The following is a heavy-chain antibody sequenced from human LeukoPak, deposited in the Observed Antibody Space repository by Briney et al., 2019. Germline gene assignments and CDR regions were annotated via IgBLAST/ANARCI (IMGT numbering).Heavy chain of an antibody. V-gene: IGHV3-30*04. J-gene: IGHJ4*02. D-gene: IGHD2-15*01. Sequence: GGSLILSCAAPGYSFSTYAMHWVRQAPAKGVEWEGIISYDNRKTYYADPVKGQFTISRDNAKNKLYLQVDSLRTEDAAVYYCARDLQVAGLAGVGYWGQGTLVTVHS. CDR2: ISYDNRKT. CDR3: ARDLQVAGLAGVGY. CDR1: GYSFSTYA.